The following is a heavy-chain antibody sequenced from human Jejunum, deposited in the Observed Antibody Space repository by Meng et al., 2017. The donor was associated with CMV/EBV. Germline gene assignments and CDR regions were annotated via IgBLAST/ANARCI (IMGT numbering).Heavy chain of an antibody. CDR3: ARGSYYFDY. V-gene: IGHV4-59*01. Sequence: LTCTVSGGSFSSYYYTWIRQPPWKGLEWIGPVSYTGGINYSPSHKSRVTISIDTSQNQFSLKLRSVTAADTAVYFCARGSYYFDYWGQGTLVTVSS. CDR2: VSYTGGI. J-gene: IGHJ4*02. CDR1: GGSFSSYY.